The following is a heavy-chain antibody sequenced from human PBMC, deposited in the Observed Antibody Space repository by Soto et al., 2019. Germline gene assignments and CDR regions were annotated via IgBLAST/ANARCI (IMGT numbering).Heavy chain of an antibody. CDR1: GGAFNNYA. Sequence: GGSLRLSCVASGGAFNNYAMSWVRQAPGKGLEWVSSISDSGGNTYYADSVKGRFTISRDNPKNTLYLQMNSLRAGDTAVYYCATLPPRIVVTVLPMPSWGQGTLVTVSS. D-gene: IGHD2-15*01. J-gene: IGHJ1*01. V-gene: IGHV3-23*01. CDR3: ATLPPRIVVTVLPMPS. CDR2: ISDSGGNT.